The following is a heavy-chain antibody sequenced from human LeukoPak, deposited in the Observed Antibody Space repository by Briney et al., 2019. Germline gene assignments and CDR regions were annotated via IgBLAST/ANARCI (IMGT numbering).Heavy chain of an antibody. Sequence: PSETLSLTCAVYGGSFSGYYWSWLRQPPGKGLEWIGEINHSGSTNYNPSLKSRVTISVDTSKNQFSLKLSSVTAADTAVYYCARQRGYSSGWYYPYFDYWGQGGLVTVSS. CDR3: ARQRGYSSGWYYPYFDY. D-gene: IGHD6-19*01. V-gene: IGHV4-34*01. CDR1: GGSFSGYY. CDR2: INHSGST. J-gene: IGHJ4*02.